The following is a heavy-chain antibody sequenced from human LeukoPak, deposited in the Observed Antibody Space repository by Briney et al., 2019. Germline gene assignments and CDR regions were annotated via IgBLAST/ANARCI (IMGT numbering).Heavy chain of an antibody. J-gene: IGHJ6*02. CDR1: GFTFSSYA. Sequence: PGGSLRLSCAASGFTFSSYAMHWVRQAPGKGLEWVAVISYDGSNKYYADSVKGRFTISRDNSKNTLYLQMNSLRAEDTAVYYCAKDIRGYYDFWSGYYLIPGGMDVWGQGTTVTVSS. CDR2: ISYDGSNK. D-gene: IGHD3-3*01. CDR3: AKDIRGYYDFWSGYYLIPGGMDV. V-gene: IGHV3-30*04.